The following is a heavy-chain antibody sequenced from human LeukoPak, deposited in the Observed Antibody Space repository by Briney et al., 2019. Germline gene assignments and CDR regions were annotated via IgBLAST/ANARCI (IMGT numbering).Heavy chain of an antibody. Sequence: SETLSLTCAVYGGSFSGYYWSWIRQHPEKGLEWIGEINHSGSTNYNPSLKSRVTISVDTSKNQFSLKLSSVTAADTAVYYCARVRGNYYYDSSGYPRVHAFDIWGQGTMVTVSS. D-gene: IGHD3-22*01. CDR3: ARVRGNYYYDSSGYPRVHAFDI. CDR1: GGSFSGYY. CDR2: INHSGST. V-gene: IGHV4-34*01. J-gene: IGHJ3*02.